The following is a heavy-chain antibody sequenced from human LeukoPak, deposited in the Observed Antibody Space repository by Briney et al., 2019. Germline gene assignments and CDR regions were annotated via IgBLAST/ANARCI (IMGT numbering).Heavy chain of an antibody. V-gene: IGHV1-46*01. CDR2: INLTGGRS. Sequence: ASVKVSCKSSGYTFTGYYMHWVRQAPGQGLEWMGIINLTGGRSSYPQKFQGRVTMTRDTSTSTVYMDLSNLRSEDTALYYCTRGVAAAEPYFDYWGQGTLVTVSS. CDR1: GYTFTGYY. CDR3: TRGVAAAEPYFDY. J-gene: IGHJ4*02. D-gene: IGHD2-15*01.